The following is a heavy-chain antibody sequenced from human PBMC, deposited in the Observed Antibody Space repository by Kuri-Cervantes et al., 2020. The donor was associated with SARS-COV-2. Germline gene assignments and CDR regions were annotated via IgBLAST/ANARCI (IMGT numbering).Heavy chain of an antibody. CDR2: ISWDGGST. V-gene: IGHV3-43D*04. D-gene: IGHD4-17*01. CDR1: GFTFSGHW. J-gene: IGHJ6*02. CDR3: AKDEDYGYYYYGMDV. Sequence: GESLKISCAASGFTFSGHWIHWVRQAPGKGLEWVSLISWDGGSTYYADSVKGRFTISRDNSKNSLYLQMNSLRAEDTALYYCAKDEDYGYYYYGMDVWGQGTTVTVSS.